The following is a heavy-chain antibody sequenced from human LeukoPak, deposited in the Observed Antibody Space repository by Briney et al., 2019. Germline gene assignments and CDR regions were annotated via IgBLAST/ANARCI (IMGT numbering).Heavy chain of an antibody. D-gene: IGHD6-19*01. Sequence: PGGSLRLSCAASGFTFSSYGMSWVRQAPGKGLEWVSAISGSGGSTYYADSVKGRFTISRDNSKNTLYLQMNSLRAEDPAVYYCASRSGWRYFDYWGQGTLVTVSS. CDR3: ASRSGWRYFDY. CDR2: ISGSGGST. V-gene: IGHV3-23*01. J-gene: IGHJ4*02. CDR1: GFTFSSYG.